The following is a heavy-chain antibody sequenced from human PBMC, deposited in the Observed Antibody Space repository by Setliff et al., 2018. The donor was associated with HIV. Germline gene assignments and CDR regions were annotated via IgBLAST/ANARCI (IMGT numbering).Heavy chain of an antibody. CDR3: ARENNFDY. Sequence: GGSLRLSCVVSGFTFSNYKNYEMHWVRQAPGKGLEWVSSIYSGGHTYYANSVRARFTISRDNSKNTVHLQMNSLRAEDTAVYYCARENNFDYWGQGTLVTVSS. CDR1: GFTFSNYK. J-gene: IGHJ4*02. V-gene: IGHV3-66*01. CDR2: IYSGGHT.